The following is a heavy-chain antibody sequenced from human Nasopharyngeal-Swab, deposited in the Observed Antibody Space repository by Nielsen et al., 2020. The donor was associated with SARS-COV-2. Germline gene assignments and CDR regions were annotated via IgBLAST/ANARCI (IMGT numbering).Heavy chain of an antibody. CDR3: ARAQPLTIFGVVGWFDP. Sequence: SATLSLTCTVSGGSISSYYWSWLRQPPGQGLEWIGYIDYSGSTNYNPSLKSRVTISADTFKNQFSLKLSSVTAADTAVYYCARAQPLTIFGVVGWFDPWGQGTLVTVSS. CDR2: IDYSGST. D-gene: IGHD3-3*01. V-gene: IGHV4-59*13. CDR1: GGSISSYY. J-gene: IGHJ5*02.